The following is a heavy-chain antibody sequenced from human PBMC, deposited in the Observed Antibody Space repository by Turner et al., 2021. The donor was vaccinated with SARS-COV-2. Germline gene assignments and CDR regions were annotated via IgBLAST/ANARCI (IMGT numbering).Heavy chain of an antibody. V-gene: IGHV3-33*01. CDR2: IWYDGSNK. CDR1: GFPFSSYG. D-gene: IGHD1-26*01. Sequence: VQLMESGGGVVQPGRSLRLSCAASGFPFSSYGMHWVRQAPGKGLEWVAVIWYDGSNKYYADSVKGRFTISRDNSKNTLYLQMNSLRAEDTAVYYCAREVSGSYWPFDYWGQGTLVTVSS. CDR3: AREVSGSYWPFDY. J-gene: IGHJ4*02.